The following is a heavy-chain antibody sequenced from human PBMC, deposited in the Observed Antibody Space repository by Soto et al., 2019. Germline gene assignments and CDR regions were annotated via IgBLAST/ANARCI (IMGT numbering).Heavy chain of an antibody. J-gene: IGHJ4*02. CDR1: GYTFTSYG. CDR2: ISAYNGNT. CDR3: ARDIMAVRYYYDSSGYSEAFDY. V-gene: IGHV1-18*01. Sequence: ASVKVSCKASGYTFTSYGISWVRQAPGQGLEWMGWISAYNGNTNYAQKLQGRVTMTTDTSTSTAYMEPRGLRSDDTAVYYRARDIMAVRYYYDSSGYSEAFDYWGQGTLVTVSS. D-gene: IGHD3-22*01.